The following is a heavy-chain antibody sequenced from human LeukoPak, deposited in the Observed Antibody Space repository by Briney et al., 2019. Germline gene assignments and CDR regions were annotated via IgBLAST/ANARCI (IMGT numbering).Heavy chain of an antibody. V-gene: IGHV3-23*01. CDR1: GFTFSSYA. J-gene: IGHJ1*01. Sequence: PGGSLRLSCAASGFTFSSYAMSWVRQAPGKGLEWVSGISGSGGTTYYADSVKGRFTISRDNSKNTLYLQMNSLRAEDTAVYYCAKSVAVAGTFYFQHWGQGTLVTVSS. D-gene: IGHD6-19*01. CDR2: ISGSGGTT. CDR3: AKSVAVAGTFYFQH.